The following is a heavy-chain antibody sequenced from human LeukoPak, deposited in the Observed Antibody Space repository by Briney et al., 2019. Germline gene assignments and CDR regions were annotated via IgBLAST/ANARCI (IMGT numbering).Heavy chain of an antibody. CDR3: ARLTQDPTLWFGQPIYFDY. J-gene: IGHJ4*02. CDR1: GGSISSYY. D-gene: IGHD3-10*01. V-gene: IGHV4-59*01. CDR2: IYYSGST. Sequence: SETLSLTCTVSGGSISSYYWSWIRQPPGKGLEWIGYIYYSGSTNYNPSLKSRVTISVDTSKNQFSLKLSSVTAADTAVYYCARLTQDPTLWFGQPIYFDYWGQRTLVTVSS.